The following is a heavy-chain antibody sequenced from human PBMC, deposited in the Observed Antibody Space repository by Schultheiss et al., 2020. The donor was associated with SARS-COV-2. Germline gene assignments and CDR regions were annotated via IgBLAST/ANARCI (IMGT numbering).Heavy chain of an antibody. J-gene: IGHJ3*02. D-gene: IGHD2-21*02. CDR1: GYTFTGYY. Sequence: ASVKVSCKASGYTFTGYYMHWVRQAPGQGLEWMGWINPNSGGTNYAQKFQGRVTMTRDTSISTDYMELRSLGSDDTAVYYCARDPRVAGDRWSAFNIWGQGTMVTVSS. V-gene: IGHV1-2*02. CDR3: ARDPRVAGDRWSAFNI. CDR2: INPNSGGT.